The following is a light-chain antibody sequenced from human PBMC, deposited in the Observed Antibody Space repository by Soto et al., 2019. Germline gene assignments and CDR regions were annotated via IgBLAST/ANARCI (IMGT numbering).Light chain of an antibody. Sequence: ELVLTQSPATLSVSPGERATLSCRASQGVGSTLAWYQQEPGRTPRLLIYDASTRATGIPARFSGAGSGTEFTLTISSLQPDDFATYYCQHYNSYSEAFGQGTKVDIK. CDR3: QHYNSYSEA. CDR2: DAS. CDR1: QGVGST. V-gene: IGKV3-15*01. J-gene: IGKJ1*01.